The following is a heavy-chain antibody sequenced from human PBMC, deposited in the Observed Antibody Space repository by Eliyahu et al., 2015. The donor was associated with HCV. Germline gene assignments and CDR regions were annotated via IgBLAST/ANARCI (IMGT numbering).Heavy chain of an antibody. CDR2: IWYDGSNK. CDR1: GFTFSSYG. V-gene: IGHV3-33*01. CDR3: ARSVAVPYFDY. Sequence: QVQLVESGGGVVQPGRSLRLSCAASGFTFSSYGMHWVRQAPGKGLGWVAVIWYDGSNKYYADSVKGRFTISRDNSKNTLYLQMNSLRAEDTAVYYCARSVAVPYFDYWGQGTLVTVSS. D-gene: IGHD6-19*01. J-gene: IGHJ4*02.